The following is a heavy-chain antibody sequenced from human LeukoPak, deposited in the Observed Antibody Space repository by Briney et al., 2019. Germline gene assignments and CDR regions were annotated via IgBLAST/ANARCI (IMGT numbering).Heavy chain of an antibody. CDR2: INHSGST. D-gene: IGHD4-17*01. CDR1: GGSFSGYY. V-gene: IGHV4-34*01. CDR3: ALYGDYVDY. Sequence: PSETLSLICAVYGGSFSGYYWSWIRQPPGKGLEWIGEINHSGSTNYNPSLKSRVTISVDTSKNQFSLKLSSVTAADTAVYYCALYGDYVDYWGQGTLVTVSS. J-gene: IGHJ4*02.